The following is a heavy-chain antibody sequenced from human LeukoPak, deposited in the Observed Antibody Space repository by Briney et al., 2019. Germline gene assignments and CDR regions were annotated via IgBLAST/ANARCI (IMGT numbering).Heavy chain of an antibody. D-gene: IGHD4/OR15-4a*01. CDR3: ARDRRFDYAFDP. J-gene: IGHJ5*02. CDR1: GFTFSSYA. Sequence: GGSLRLSCAASGFTFSSYAMHWVRQAPGKGLEWVAVISNDGSNKYYADSVKGRFTISRDNSKNTLYLQMNSLRPEDTAVYYCARDRRFDYAFDPWGQGTLVTVSS. V-gene: IGHV3-30*04. CDR2: ISNDGSNK.